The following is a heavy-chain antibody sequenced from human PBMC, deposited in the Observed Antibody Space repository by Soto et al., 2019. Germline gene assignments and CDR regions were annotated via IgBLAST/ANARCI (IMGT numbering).Heavy chain of an antibody. CDR1: GFTLGTYW. V-gene: IGHV3-7*05. Sequence: ESGGGLVQPGGSLRLSCAASGFTLGTYWMTWVRQAPGKGLEWVANIKQDESKKSYLDSVRGRFTISRDNARNSLYLQMNSLRFEDTGLYYCARDVSPGSSSLYLDAFDIWGQGTMVIVSS. CDR3: ARDVSPGSSSLYLDAFDI. CDR2: IKQDESKK. D-gene: IGHD3-10*01. J-gene: IGHJ3*02.